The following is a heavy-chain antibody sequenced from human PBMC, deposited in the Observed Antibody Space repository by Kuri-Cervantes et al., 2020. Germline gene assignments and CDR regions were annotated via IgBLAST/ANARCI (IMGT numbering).Heavy chain of an antibody. V-gene: IGHV1-2*02. CDR3: ARDLNP. CDR1: GYTFTGYY. CDR2: INPKSGDT. Sequence: SVKVSCKASGYTFTGYYMHWVRQAPGQGLEWMGWINPKSGDTKYAQNFQGRVTMTRDTSISTASMELSSLTSDDTAVYYCARDLNPWGQGTLVTVSS. J-gene: IGHJ5*02.